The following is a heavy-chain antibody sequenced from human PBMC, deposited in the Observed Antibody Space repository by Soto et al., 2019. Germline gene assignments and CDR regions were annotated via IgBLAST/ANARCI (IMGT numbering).Heavy chain of an antibody. CDR1: GYTFTSYY. CDR3: ARVYCSGGSCYSIDY. D-gene: IGHD2-15*01. V-gene: IGHV1-46*03. Sequence: ASVKVSCKASGYTFTSYYMHWVRQAPGEGLEWMGIINPSGGSTSYAQKFQGRVTMTRDTSTSTVYMELSSLRSEDTAVYYCARVYCSGGSCYSIDYWGQGTLVTVSS. J-gene: IGHJ4*02. CDR2: INPSGGST.